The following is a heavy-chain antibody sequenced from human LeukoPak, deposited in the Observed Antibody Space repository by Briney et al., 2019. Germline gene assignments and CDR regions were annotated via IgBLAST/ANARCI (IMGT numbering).Heavy chain of an antibody. J-gene: IGHJ4*02. CDR1: GYTFTSYD. CDR3: ARGSTLNVVVPAAADY. V-gene: IGHV1-8*01. CDR2: MNPNSGNT. D-gene: IGHD2-2*01. Sequence: GASVKVSCKASGYTFTSYDINWVRQATGQGLEWMGWMNPNSGNTGYAQKFQGRVTMTRNTSISTAYMELSSLRSEDTAVYYCARGSTLNVVVPAAADYWGQGTLVTVSS.